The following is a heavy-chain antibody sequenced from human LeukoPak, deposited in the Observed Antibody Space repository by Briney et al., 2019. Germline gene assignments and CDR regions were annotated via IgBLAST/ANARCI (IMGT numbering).Heavy chain of an antibody. CDR2: ISGSGGTT. D-gene: IGHD1-14*01. CDR3: AKSSPPPINY. CDR1: GFTFSSYG. J-gene: IGHJ4*02. Sequence: GGSLRLSCAASGFTFSSYGMSWVRQAPGKGLEWVSAISGSGGTTYYADSVKGRFTISRDNSKNTLHLQMNSLRAEDTAVYYCAKSSPPPINYWGQGTLVTVSS. V-gene: IGHV3-23*01.